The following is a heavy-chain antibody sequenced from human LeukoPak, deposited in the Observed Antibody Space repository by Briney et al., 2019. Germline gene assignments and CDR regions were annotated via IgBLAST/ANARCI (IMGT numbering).Heavy chain of an antibody. CDR2: ISGSGGST. D-gene: IGHD6-19*01. V-gene: IGHV3-23*01. CDR3: AKYSSGWFFDY. Sequence: PGGSLRLSCAASGLTFSSYAMTWVRQAPGKGLEWVSGISGSGGSTYYADSVKGRFTISRDNSKNTLYLQMNSLRAEDTAVYYCAKYSSGWFFDYWGQETLVTVSS. CDR1: GLTFSSYA. J-gene: IGHJ4*02.